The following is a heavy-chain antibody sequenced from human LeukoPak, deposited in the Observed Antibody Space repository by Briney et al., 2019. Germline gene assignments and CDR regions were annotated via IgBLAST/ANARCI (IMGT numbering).Heavy chain of an antibody. CDR2: ISYDGSDA. D-gene: IGHD6-13*01. J-gene: IGHJ6*03. V-gene: IGHV3-30*04. CDR1: GFIFSDYA. Sequence: PGGSLRLSCAASGFIFSDYAMHWVRQAPGKGLEWVAVISYDGSDAFSADSVKGRFTISRDNSKNTLYLQMNSLRAEDTAVYYCAKDFDGSTWFGRNYMDVWGKGTTVTVSS. CDR3: AKDFDGSTWFGRNYMDV.